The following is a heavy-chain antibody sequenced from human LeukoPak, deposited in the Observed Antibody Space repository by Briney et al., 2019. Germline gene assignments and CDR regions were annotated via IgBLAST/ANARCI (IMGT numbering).Heavy chain of an antibody. Sequence: SRTLSLTCGVSGGSVINTNWWTWVRQPPGKGLEWIGEVHLDGRTNYNPSLESRLTMSVDVSENQVSLKLTSVTAADTAVYYCAREGGFYRPLDYSGQGTLVTVSS. V-gene: IGHV4-4*02. CDR3: AREGGFYRPLDY. J-gene: IGHJ4*02. D-gene: IGHD3-3*01. CDR1: GGSVINTNW. CDR2: VHLDGRT.